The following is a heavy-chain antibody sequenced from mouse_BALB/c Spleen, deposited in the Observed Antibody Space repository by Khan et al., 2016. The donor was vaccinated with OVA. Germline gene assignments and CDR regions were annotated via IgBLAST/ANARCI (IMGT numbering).Heavy chain of an antibody. CDR2: INPNNGGT. D-gene: IGHD1-1*01. CDR1: GYTFTSFY. Sequence: QVQLQQSGAELVKPGASVKLSCKASGYTFTSFYIYWVKQRPGQGLEWIGEINPNNGGTNVNEKFKSKATLTVDKSSSTAYLELSSLTSEDSAVFYCTRGGYGSPFTYWGQVTLVTVSA. J-gene: IGHJ3*01. V-gene: IGHV1S81*02. CDR3: TRGGYGSPFTY.